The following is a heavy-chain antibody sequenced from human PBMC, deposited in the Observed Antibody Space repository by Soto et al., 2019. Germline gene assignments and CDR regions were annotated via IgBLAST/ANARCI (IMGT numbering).Heavy chain of an antibody. CDR2: IWYDGSNK. V-gene: IGHV3-33*01. CDR3: ASPESGSYWGFDY. CDR1: GFIFSTYG. Sequence: QVQLVESGGGVVQPGRSLRLSCAASGFIFSTYGMHWVRQAPGKGLEWVAVIWYDGSNKYYADYVKGRFTISRDNSKNTLYLQMNSLRAEDTAIYYCASPESGSYWGFDYWGQGTLVTVSS. J-gene: IGHJ4*02. D-gene: IGHD1-26*01.